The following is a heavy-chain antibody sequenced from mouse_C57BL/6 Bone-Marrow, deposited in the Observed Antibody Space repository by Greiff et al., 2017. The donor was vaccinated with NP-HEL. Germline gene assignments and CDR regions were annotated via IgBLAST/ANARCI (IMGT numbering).Heavy chain of an antibody. V-gene: IGHV3-6*01. Sequence: EVQRVESGPGLVKPSQSLSLTCSVTGYSITSGYYWNWIRQFPGNKLEWMGYISYDGSNNYNPSLKNRISITRDTSKNQFFLKLNSVTTEDTATYYCARERDYATYWGQGTLVTVSA. D-gene: IGHD2-4*01. CDR3: ARERDYATY. J-gene: IGHJ3*01. CDR1: GYSITSGYY. CDR2: ISYDGSN.